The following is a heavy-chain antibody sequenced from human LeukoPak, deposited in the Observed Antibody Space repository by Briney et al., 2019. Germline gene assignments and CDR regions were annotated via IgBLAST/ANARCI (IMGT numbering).Heavy chain of an antibody. J-gene: IGHJ4*02. V-gene: IGHV4-39*07. Sequence: SETLSLTCSVSGDSVSSTSDNWGWIRQPPGKGLEWIGNIYYTGSTYYNPSLKSRVTMSVDTSNNQFSLKLSSVTAADTAVYYCAREPRDGYNRLDYWGQGTLVTVSS. CDR3: AREPRDGYNRLDY. CDR1: GDSVSSTSDN. CDR2: IYYTGST. D-gene: IGHD5-24*01.